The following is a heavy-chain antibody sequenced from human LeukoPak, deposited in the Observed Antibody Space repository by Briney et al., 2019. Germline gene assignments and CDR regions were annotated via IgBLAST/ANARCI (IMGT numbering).Heavy chain of an antibody. CDR2: ISTDGRGT. J-gene: IGHJ5*02. D-gene: IGHD5-12*01. V-gene: IGHV3-64D*06. Sequence: GGSLRLSCSASGFTFNIYAMHWVRQAPGTGLEYVSAISTDGRGTYYADSVKGRFTISRDNSKNALYLQMSSLRPEDAAIYYCVRYSNSCYDPWGQGTLVTVSS. CDR3: VRYSNSCYDP. CDR1: GFTFNIYA.